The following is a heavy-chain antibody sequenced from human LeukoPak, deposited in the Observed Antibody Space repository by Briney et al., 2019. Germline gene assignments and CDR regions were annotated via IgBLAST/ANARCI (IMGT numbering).Heavy chain of an antibody. Sequence: PSETLSLTCAVYGGSFSGYYWSWIRQPLGKGLEWIGEINHSGSTNYNPSLKSRVTISVDTSKNQFSLKLSSVTAADTAVYYCARGKSQYDYVWGSYRNPDRYFDYWGQGTLVTVSS. J-gene: IGHJ4*02. CDR2: INHSGST. CDR1: GGSFSGYY. D-gene: IGHD3-16*02. CDR3: ARGKSQYDYVWGSYRNPDRYFDY. V-gene: IGHV4-34*01.